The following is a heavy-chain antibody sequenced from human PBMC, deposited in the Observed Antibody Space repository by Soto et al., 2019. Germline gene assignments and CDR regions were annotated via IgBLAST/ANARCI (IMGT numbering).Heavy chain of an antibody. V-gene: IGHV1-18*01. CDR3: ARDQAILTGYYRFDP. CDR2: ISAYNGNT. J-gene: IGHJ5*02. Sequence: VSVKVSCKASGYTFTSYCISWVRQAPGQGLEWMGWISAYNGNTNYAQKLQGRVTMTTDTSTSTAYMELRSLRSDDTAVYYCARDQAILTGYYRFDPWGQGTLVTVSS. CDR1: GYTFTSYC. D-gene: IGHD3-9*01.